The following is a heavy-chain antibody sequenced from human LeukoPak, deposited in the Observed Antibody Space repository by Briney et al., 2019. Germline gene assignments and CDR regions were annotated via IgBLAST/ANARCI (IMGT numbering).Heavy chain of an antibody. Sequence: GESLKISCEASGYSFTAYWIGWVRQMPGKGLEWMGIVHPGDSDTRYSPSFRGRVTISVDKSISTAYLQWHSLQASDTAMYYCARPLSTSDKCAYYFDYWGQGTLVTVSS. CDR2: VHPGDSDT. J-gene: IGHJ4*02. D-gene: IGHD2/OR15-2a*01. CDR3: ARPLSTSDKCAYYFDY. CDR1: GYSFTAYW. V-gene: IGHV5-51*01.